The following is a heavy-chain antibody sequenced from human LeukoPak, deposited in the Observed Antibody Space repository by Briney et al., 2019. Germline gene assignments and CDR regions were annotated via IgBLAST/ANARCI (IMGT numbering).Heavy chain of an antibody. CDR2: ISSSSSYI. CDR1: GFTFSSYS. Sequence: PGGSLRPSCAASGFTFSSYSMNWVRQAPGKGLEWVSSISSSSSYIYYADSVKGRFTISRDNAKNSLYLQMNSLRAEDTAVYYCARFHPDSSGYYGSLWGQGTLVTVSS. CDR3: ARFHPDSSGYYGSL. V-gene: IGHV3-21*01. D-gene: IGHD3-22*01. J-gene: IGHJ4*02.